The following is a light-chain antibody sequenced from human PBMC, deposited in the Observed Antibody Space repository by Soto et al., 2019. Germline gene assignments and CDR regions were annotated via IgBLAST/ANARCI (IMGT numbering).Light chain of an antibody. CDR3: SSYTTSSTWV. CDR2: EVS. Sequence: QSVLTQPASVSGSPGHSITISCTGSSSDIGVYNYVSWYQHHPGKAPKVMIYEVSNRPSGVSSRFSGSKSGNAASLTISGLQAEDEADYYCSSYTTSSTWVFGGGTKLTVL. J-gene: IGLJ3*02. CDR1: SSDIGVYNY. V-gene: IGLV2-14*01.